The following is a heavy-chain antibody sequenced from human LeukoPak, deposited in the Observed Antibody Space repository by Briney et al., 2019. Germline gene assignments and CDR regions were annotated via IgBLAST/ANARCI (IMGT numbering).Heavy chain of an antibody. J-gene: IGHJ3*02. CDR2: MNPNSGNT. CDR1: GYTFTSYD. D-gene: IGHD3-3*01. Sequence: ASVKVSCKASGYTFTSYDINWVRQATGQGLEWMGWMNPNSGNTGYAQKFQGRVTMTRNTSISTAYMELSSLRSEDTAVCYCARVPVVLWSGSDAAFDIWGQGTMVTVSS. CDR3: ARVPVVLWSGSDAAFDI. V-gene: IGHV1-8*01.